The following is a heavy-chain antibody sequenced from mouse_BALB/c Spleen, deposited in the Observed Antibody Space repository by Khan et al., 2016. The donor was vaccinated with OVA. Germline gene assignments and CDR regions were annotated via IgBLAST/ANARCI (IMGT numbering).Heavy chain of an antibody. CDR3: ARVGYSGTMDY. D-gene: IGHD2-14*01. V-gene: IGHV9-3-1*01. Sequence: QIQLVQSGPELKRPGETVKISCKASGYTFTNNGMNWVKVTPGKGFKWMGWINTYSGKPAYADDFKGRVALSVETSASTAYLQINNLKNEDTATYFCARVGYSGTMDYWGQGTSVTVSS. CDR1: GYTFTNNG. CDR2: INTYSGKP. J-gene: IGHJ4*01.